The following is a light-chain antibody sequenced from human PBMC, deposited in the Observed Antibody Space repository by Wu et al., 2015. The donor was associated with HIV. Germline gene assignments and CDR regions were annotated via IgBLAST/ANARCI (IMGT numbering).Light chain of an antibody. J-gene: IGKJ4*01. CDR2: DAS. V-gene: IGKV1-33*01. CDR1: QDISDH. Sequence: DIQMTQSPASLSASVGDRVTISCQASQDISDHLNWYQHKVGRAPKLLIYDASNVEAGVPSGLSGSGSGTNFTFTISSLQPEDFATYYCQQYENLPVTFGGGTRVEMK. CDR3: QQYENLPVT.